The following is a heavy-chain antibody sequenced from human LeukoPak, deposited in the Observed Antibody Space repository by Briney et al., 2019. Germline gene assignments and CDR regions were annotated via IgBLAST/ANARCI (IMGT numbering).Heavy chain of an antibody. J-gene: IGHJ6*02. Sequence: SVKVSCKASGGTFSSYAISWVRQAPGQGLEWMGGIIPIFGTANYAQKFQGRVTITADESTSTAYMELSSLRSEDTAVYYCASPPVRGTHNYYGMDVWGQGTTVAVSS. CDR3: ASPPVRGTHNYYGMDV. CDR2: IIPIFGTA. D-gene: IGHD3-10*01. CDR1: GGTFSSYA. V-gene: IGHV1-69*13.